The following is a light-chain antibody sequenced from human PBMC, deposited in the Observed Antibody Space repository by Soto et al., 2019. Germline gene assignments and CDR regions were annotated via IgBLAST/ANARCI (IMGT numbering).Light chain of an antibody. V-gene: IGKV1-12*01. J-gene: IGKJ1*01. CDR3: QQSYSTPPT. CDR2: GAS. CDR1: QDITRW. Sequence: DIQMTQSPSSVSGSVGDRVTITCRASQDITRWLAWYQQKPGKAPKLLIYGASSLQSGVPSRFSGSGSETDFTLTISSLQPEDSATYYCQQSYSTPPTFGQGTKVDIK.